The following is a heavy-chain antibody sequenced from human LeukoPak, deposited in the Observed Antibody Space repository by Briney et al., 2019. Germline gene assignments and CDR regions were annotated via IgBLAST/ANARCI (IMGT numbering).Heavy chain of an antibody. Sequence: PGGSLRLSCAAAGFTFTTYWMSWVRQAPGKGLEWVANIKQEGTEKYYVDSVKGRFTISRDSAKNSLYLQMNSLRVEDTAVYYCAKVAKYYYGSETYYFFEHWGQGTPVTASS. D-gene: IGHD3-10*01. CDR2: IKQEGTEK. J-gene: IGHJ4*02. CDR1: GFTFTTYW. V-gene: IGHV3-7*01. CDR3: AKVAKYYYGSETYYFFEH.